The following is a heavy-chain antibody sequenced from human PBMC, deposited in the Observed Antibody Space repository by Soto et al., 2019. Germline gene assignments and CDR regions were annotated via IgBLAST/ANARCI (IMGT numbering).Heavy chain of an antibody. Sequence: SLNLSSTGVGGPFSSYAIIWVRQAQGQGLEWMGGIIPIFGTANYAQKFQGRVTITADESTSTAYMELSSLRSEDTAVYYCARVSNRGPKNYYYYGMDVCGQRTTVTVSS. J-gene: IGHJ6*02. D-gene: IGHD3-10*01. CDR2: IIPIFGTA. CDR1: GGPFSSYA. V-gene: IGHV1-69*01. CDR3: ARVSNRGPKNYYYYGMDV.